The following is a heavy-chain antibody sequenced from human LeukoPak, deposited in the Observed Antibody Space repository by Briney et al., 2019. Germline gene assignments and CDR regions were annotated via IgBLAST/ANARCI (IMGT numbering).Heavy chain of an antibody. V-gene: IGHV3-11*01. D-gene: IGHD6-6*01. J-gene: IGHJ5*02. CDR2: ISSSGSTI. CDR3: ARVCSSSSGGWFDP. CDR1: GFTFSDYY. Sequence: GGSLRLSCAASGFTFSDYYMSWIRQAPGKGLEWVSYISSSGSTIYYADSVKGRFTISRDNAKNSLYLQMNSLRAEGTAVYYCARVCSSSSGGWFDPWGQGTLVTVSS.